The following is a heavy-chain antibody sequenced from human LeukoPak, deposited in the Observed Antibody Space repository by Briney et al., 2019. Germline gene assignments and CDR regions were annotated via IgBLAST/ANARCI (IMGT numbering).Heavy chain of an antibody. D-gene: IGHD6-19*01. CDR2: ITNTGGVT. J-gene: IGHJ4*02. CDR3: AKSPGSEGWYLHY. CDR1: GFTFSTYA. Sequence: GSLRLSCAASGFTFSTYAMSWVRQAPGKGLEWVSGITNTGGVTLYADSVKGRLTVSRDDSKNTLYLHMNSLRADDTAVYYCAKSPGSEGWYLHYWGQGTLVTVSS. V-gene: IGHV3-23*05.